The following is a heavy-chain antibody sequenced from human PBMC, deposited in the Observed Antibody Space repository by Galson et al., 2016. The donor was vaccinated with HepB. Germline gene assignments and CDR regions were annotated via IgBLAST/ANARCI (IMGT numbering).Heavy chain of an antibody. CDR2: ISGYNGDT. CDR3: AKTTYCDVGGGYNSYGLDV. J-gene: IGHJ6*02. D-gene: IGHD2-21*01. V-gene: IGHV1-18*04. Sequence: SVKVSCKASGYTFTSYGISWVRQAPGQGLEWMGWISGYNGDTIYAQRRQGRVTMTTDTSTSTAYMELRSLRSDDTAVYYCAKTTYCDVGGGYNSYGLDVWGQGTTVTVSS. CDR1: GYTFTSYG.